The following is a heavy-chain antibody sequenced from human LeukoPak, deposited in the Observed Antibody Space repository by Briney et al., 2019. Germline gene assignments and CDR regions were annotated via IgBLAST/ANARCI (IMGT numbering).Heavy chain of an antibody. J-gene: IGHJ6*02. CDR1: GFTFSSYA. CDR2: ISGSGGST. D-gene: IGHD3-3*01. CDR3: AKPVRTPLRFLEWLSKTVPYYYGMDV. V-gene: IGHV3-23*01. Sequence: PGGSLRLSCAASGFTFSSYAMSWVRQAPGKGLEWVSAISGSGGSTYYADSVKGRFTISRDNSKNTLYLQMNSLRAEDTAVYYCAKPVRTPLRFLEWLSKTVPYYYGMDVWGQGTTVTVSS.